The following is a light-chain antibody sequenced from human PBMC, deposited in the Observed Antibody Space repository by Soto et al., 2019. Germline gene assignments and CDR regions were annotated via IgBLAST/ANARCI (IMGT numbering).Light chain of an antibody. CDR3: QQTYSTPYT. Sequence: IQMTQSPSSLSASVGDRVTITCRASQRITTYLNWYQQKPGEAPKLLISTSGTLQRGVPSRFSGSASGTDFTLPITALRPEDFATYFCQQTYSTPYTFGQGTKLEIK. J-gene: IGKJ2*01. CDR2: TSG. V-gene: IGKV1-39*01. CDR1: QRITTY.